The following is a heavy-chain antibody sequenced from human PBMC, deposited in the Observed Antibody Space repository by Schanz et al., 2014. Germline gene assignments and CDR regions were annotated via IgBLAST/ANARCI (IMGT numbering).Heavy chain of an antibody. Sequence: EVQLVESGGGLVQPGRSLRLSCVASGFRFDDYAMHWVRQAPGKGLEWVSGMSWNAGSLGYADSVKGRFTISRDNGKNSLFRQKNSVRAEETAVYLCARDNESDLSSPRHDAFDVWGQGTVVTVSS. CDR3: ARDNESDLSSPRHDAFDV. J-gene: IGHJ3*01. CDR2: MSWNAGSL. CDR1: GFRFDDYA. D-gene: IGHD2-21*02. V-gene: IGHV3-9*01.